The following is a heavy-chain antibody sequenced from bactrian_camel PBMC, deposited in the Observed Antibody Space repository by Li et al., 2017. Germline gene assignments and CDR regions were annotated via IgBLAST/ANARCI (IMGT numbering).Heavy chain of an antibody. CDR1: ERTYDTRC. D-gene: IGHD3*01. J-gene: IGHJ4*01. CDR2: ICTYGGRP. V-gene: IGHV3S54*01. CDR3: AANSRSFGCPARALTIDAFTD. Sequence: HVQLVESGGGSVQAGGSLRLSCRASERTYDTRCMGWFRQAPGKEREGVAAICTYGGRPFYADSVKGRFTISMDNAKNTLYLQMNSLQPEDTAMYFCAANSRSFGCPARALTIDAFTDWGQGTQVTVS.